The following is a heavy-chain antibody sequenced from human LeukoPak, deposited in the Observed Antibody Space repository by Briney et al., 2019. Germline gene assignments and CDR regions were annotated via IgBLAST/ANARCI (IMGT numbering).Heavy chain of an antibody. CDR2: INWNGGST. D-gene: IGHD6-13*01. Sequence: GGSLRLSCAASGFTFDDYGMSWVRQAPGKGLEWVSGINWNGGSTGYADSVKVRFTISRDNAKNSMYLQMSSLRAEDTALYYCARREQQLVKDYWGQGTLVTVSS. J-gene: IGHJ4*02. CDR3: ARREQQLVKDY. V-gene: IGHV3-20*04. CDR1: GFTFDDYG.